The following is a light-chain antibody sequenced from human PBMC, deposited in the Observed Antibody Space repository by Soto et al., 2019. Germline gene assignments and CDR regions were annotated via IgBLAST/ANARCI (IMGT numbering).Light chain of an antibody. CDR3: QQYGSSPIT. Sequence: EIVMTQSPATLSVSPGEIATLSCRASQTVSRNLAWYQQRPGPATRLLISDASGRDTGIPDRVSGSGSETDFSLTINRLEPEDFAVYFCQQYGSSPITFGQGTRLEIK. CDR2: DAS. J-gene: IGKJ5*01. CDR1: QTVSRN. V-gene: IGKV3-20*01.